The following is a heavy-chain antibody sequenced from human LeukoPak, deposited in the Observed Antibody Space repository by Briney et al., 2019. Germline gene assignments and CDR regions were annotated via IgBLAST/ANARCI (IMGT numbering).Heavy chain of an antibody. D-gene: IGHD6-19*01. CDR2: MSGSGERT. Sequence: PGGSLRLSCAASGFTFSSYAMSWVRQAPGKGLEGVSGMSGSGERTHDADSVEGRFTISRDNSKNTVYLQMNSLRADDTAVYYCAKERGSGWPFDYWGQGTLVTVSS. V-gene: IGHV3-23*01. CDR1: GFTFSSYA. J-gene: IGHJ4*02. CDR3: AKERGSGWPFDY.